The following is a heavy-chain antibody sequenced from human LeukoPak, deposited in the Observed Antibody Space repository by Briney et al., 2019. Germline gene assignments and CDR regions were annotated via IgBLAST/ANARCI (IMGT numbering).Heavy chain of an antibody. CDR2: INHSGRT. D-gene: IGHD3-10*01. Sequence: PSETLSLTCAVYGGSFSGYYWSWIRQPPGKGLEWIGEINHSGRTNYNPSLKSRVTISVDTSKNQFSLKLSSVTAADTAVYYCARGGPYYYGSGSYCSRSLSWFDPWGQGTLVTVSS. V-gene: IGHV4-34*01. J-gene: IGHJ5*02. CDR1: GGSFSGYY. CDR3: ARGGPYYYGSGSYCSRSLSWFDP.